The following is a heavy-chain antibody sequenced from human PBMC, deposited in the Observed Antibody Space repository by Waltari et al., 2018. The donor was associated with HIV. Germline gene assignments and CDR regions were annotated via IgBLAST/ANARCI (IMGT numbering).Heavy chain of an antibody. CDR1: GGSISSGGYC. Sequence: QVQLQESGPGLVKPSQTLSLTCTVSGGSISSGGYCWSWIRQPPGQGLEWIGYIYYSGSTYYNPSLKSRVTISVDTSKNQFSLKLSSVTAADTAVYYCARDRGNIVVVPAATPWFDPWGQGTLVTVSS. V-gene: IGHV4-31*03. CDR2: IYYSGST. D-gene: IGHD2-2*01. CDR3: ARDRGNIVVVPAATPWFDP. J-gene: IGHJ5*02.